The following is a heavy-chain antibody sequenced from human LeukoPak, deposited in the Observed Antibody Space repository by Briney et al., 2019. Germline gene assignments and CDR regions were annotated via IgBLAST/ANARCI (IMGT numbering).Heavy chain of an antibody. CDR2: INPSGGST. V-gene: IGHV1-46*01. Sequence: ASVKVSCKASGYTFTSYYMHWVRQAPGQGLEWMGIINPSGGSTSYAQKFQGRVTMTRDTSISTAYMELSRLRSDDTAIYYCATSLYDILTGYFHWGQGTLVTVSS. D-gene: IGHD3-9*01. CDR3: ATSLYDILTGYFH. J-gene: IGHJ4*02. CDR1: GYTFTSYY.